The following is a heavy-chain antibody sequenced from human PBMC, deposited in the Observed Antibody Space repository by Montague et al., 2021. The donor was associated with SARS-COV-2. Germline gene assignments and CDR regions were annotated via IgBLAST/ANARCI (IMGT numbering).Heavy chain of an antibody. D-gene: IGHD2-2*02. CDR1: GGSASGYY. Sequence: SETLSLTCATSGGSASGYYWAWIRQPPGKGLEWIGYMYYTGTSNYNPSLKSRVAMSIDTSKNHFSLNLTSVAAADTGVYYCARGPGYTCMFRFFDYWGHGAQVTVSS. CDR2: MYYTGTS. V-gene: IGHV4-59*02. J-gene: IGHJ4*01. CDR3: ARGPGYTCMFRFFDY.